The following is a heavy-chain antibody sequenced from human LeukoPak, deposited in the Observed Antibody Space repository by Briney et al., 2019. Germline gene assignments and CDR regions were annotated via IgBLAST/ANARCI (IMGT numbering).Heavy chain of an antibody. Sequence: SETLSLTCTVSGGSISSYYWSWIRQPPGKGLEWIGYFYYSGSTNYNPSLKSRVTISVDTSKNQFSLKLSSVTAADTAVYYCARQVWDYYGSGSYRRAFYYYGMDVWGQGTTVTVSS. D-gene: IGHD3-10*01. J-gene: IGHJ6*02. CDR2: FYYSGST. V-gene: IGHV4-59*08. CDR3: ARQVWDYYGSGSYRRAFYYYGMDV. CDR1: GGSISSYY.